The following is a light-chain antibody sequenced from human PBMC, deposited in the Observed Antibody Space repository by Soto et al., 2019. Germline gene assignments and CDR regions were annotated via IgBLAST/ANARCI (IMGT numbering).Light chain of an antibody. CDR2: EVS. CDR3: CSYAGSSTFPYV. V-gene: IGLV2-23*02. Sequence: QSVLNPPASVSGSPGQSITISCTGTSSDVGSYNLVSWYQQHPGKAPKLMIYEVSKRPSGVSNRFSGSKSGNTASLTISGLQAEDEADYYCCSYAGSSTFPYVFGTGTKVTVL. CDR1: SSDVGSYNL. J-gene: IGLJ1*01.